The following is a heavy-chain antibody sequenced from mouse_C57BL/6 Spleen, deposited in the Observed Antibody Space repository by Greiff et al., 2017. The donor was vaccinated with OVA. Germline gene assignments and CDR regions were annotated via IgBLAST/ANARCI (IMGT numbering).Heavy chain of an antibody. J-gene: IGHJ3*01. CDR1: GYSITSGYY. CDR3: AREGGLGLFAY. CDR2: ISYDGSN. D-gene: IGHD4-1*01. Sequence: EVQRVESGPGLVKPSQSLSLTCSVTGYSITSGYYWNWIRQFPGNKLEWMGYISYDGSNNYNPSLKNRISITRDTSKNQFFLKLNSVTTEDTATYYCAREGGLGLFAYWGQGTLVTVSA. V-gene: IGHV3-6*01.